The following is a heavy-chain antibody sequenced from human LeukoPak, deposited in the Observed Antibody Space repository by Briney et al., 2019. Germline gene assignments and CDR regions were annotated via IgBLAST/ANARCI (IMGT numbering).Heavy chain of an antibody. CDR1: GGTFSSYA. CDR2: IIPIFGTA. J-gene: IGHJ4*02. D-gene: IGHD2-15*01. V-gene: IGHV1-69*05. CDR3: ARERCSAGSCYSGLKNYFDY. Sequence: SVKVSCKASGGTFSSYAISWVRQAPGQGLEWMGRIIPIFGTANYAQKFQGRVTITTDESTSTAYMELSSLRSEDTAVYYCARERCSAGSCYSGLKNYFDYWGQGTLVTVSS.